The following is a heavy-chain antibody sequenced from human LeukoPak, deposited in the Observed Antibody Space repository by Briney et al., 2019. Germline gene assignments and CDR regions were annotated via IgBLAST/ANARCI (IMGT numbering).Heavy chain of an antibody. CDR2: ISGSGGST. V-gene: IGHV3-23*01. Sequence: GGSLRLSCAASGFTFSSYAMSWVRQAPGKGLEWVSAISGSGGSTYYADSVKGRFTISRDNSRNTVSLQMSSLRVEDTGIYYCAKAGIGADGAGFLCEYWGQGTLVTVSS. CDR3: AKAGIGADGAGFLCEY. CDR1: GFTFSSYA. J-gene: IGHJ4*02. D-gene: IGHD1-1*01.